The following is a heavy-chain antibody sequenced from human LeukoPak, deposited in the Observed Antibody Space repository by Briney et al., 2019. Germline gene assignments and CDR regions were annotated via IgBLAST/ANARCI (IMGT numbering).Heavy chain of an antibody. CDR3: ARDIAAAGIQY. D-gene: IGHD6-13*01. CDR1: GGSISSSSYY. V-gene: IGHV4-39*07. Sequence: SETLSLTCTVSGGSISSSSYYWGWIRQPPGKGLEWIGSIYYSGSTHYNPSLKSRVTISVDTSKNQFSLKLSSVTAADTAVYYCARDIAAAGIQYWGQGTLVTVSS. CDR2: IYYSGST. J-gene: IGHJ4*02.